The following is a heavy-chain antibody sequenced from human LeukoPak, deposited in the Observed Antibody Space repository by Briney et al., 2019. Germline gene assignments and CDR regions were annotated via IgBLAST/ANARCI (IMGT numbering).Heavy chain of an antibody. V-gene: IGHV3-30-3*01. CDR1: GYTFSYYT. J-gene: IGHJ4*02. D-gene: IGHD3-22*01. Sequence: GGSLRLSCAASGYTFSYYTMHWVRQAPGKGLEWVAVISYDGSNKYYADSVKGRFTISRDNSKNTLYLQMNSLRAEDTAVYYCARVLNYYDSSGYYFSYWGQGTLVTVSS. CDR3: ARVLNYYDSSGYYFSY. CDR2: ISYDGSNK.